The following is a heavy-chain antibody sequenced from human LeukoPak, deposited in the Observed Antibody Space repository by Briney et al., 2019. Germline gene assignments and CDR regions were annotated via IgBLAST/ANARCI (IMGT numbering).Heavy chain of an antibody. J-gene: IGHJ4*02. CDR3: ARVRYSSGWYYYFDY. Sequence: GGSLRLSCAASGFTFSSYWMSWVRQAPGKGLEWVANIKEDGSEKYYVDSAKGRFTISRDNAKNSLYLQMNSLRAEDTAVYYCARVRYSSGWYYYFDYWGQGTLVTVSS. D-gene: IGHD6-19*01. V-gene: IGHV3-7*03. CDR1: GFTFSSYW. CDR2: IKEDGSEK.